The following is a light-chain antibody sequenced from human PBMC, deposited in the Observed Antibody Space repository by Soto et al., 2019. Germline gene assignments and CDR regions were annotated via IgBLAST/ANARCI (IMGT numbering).Light chain of an antibody. CDR2: DAF. CDR3: QQYNTYSWT. J-gene: IGKJ1*01. CDR1: QSVNTW. V-gene: IGKV1-5*01. Sequence: DIQMTQSPSTLSASVGDRVTITCRASQSVNTWLAWYQQKPGKAPRLLIYDAFNLQGGVPSRFSGSGSGTEFTLTISSLQPDDFATYYCQQYNTYSWTFGQGTKLEVK.